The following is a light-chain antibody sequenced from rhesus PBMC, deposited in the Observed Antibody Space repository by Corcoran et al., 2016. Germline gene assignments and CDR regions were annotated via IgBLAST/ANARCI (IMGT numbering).Light chain of an antibody. CDR1: HSLSNY. V-gene: IGKV3-35*01. CDR2: GAP. Sequence: IVMTQSPATLALSPGERATLSCRASHSLSNYLAWYHQKPGQAPRLLIYGAPSRAPGIPDGFSGRGSWTAFPLPISSLEPEDVGVYYCQQNSNLFTFGPGTKLDIE. CDR3: QQNSNLFT. J-gene: IGKJ3*01.